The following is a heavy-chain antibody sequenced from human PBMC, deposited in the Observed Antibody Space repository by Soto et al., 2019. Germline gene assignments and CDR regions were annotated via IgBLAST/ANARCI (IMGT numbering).Heavy chain of an antibody. J-gene: IGHJ4*02. CDR2: IYSSGNS. D-gene: IGHD3-22*01. V-gene: IGHV4-31*03. Sequence: SETLSLTCTVSGGSISSGGHYWSWIRQHPGKGLEWIGYIYSSGNSYYNPSLKSRVTISVDTSKNQFSLNLRSVTAADTAAYYCATHYYDRSGYSLYYYDYRVQGTLATVSS. CDR1: GGSISSGGHY. CDR3: ATHYYDRSGYSLYYYDY.